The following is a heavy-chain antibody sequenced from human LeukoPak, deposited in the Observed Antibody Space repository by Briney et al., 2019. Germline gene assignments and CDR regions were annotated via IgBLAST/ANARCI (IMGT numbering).Heavy chain of an antibody. CDR3: ARDGQARPFDY. J-gene: IGHJ4*02. CDR1: GYTFSSYA. CDR2: IDPVNGNT. Sequence: GASVKVSCKASGYTFSSYAMHWVRQAPGKRLEWMGWIDPVNGNTKYSQKFQGRVTITRDTSASIAYMELSSLRSEDTAVYYCARDGQARPFDYWGQGTLVTVSS. V-gene: IGHV1-3*01.